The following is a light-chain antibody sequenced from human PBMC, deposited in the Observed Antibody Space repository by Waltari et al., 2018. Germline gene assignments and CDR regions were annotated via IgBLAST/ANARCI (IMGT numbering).Light chain of an antibody. J-gene: IGLJ2*01. V-gene: IGLV2-8*01. CDR2: EVS. Sequence: QSALTTPPSPSGSPGHSVTTPCPGTRSYVGVHYYVSWYQQHPGKVPKLMIYEVSKRPSGVPDRFSGSKSGNTASLTVSGLQAEDEADYYCCSYAGTNTIFGGGTKLTVL. CDR1: RSYVGVHYY. CDR3: CSYAGTNTI.